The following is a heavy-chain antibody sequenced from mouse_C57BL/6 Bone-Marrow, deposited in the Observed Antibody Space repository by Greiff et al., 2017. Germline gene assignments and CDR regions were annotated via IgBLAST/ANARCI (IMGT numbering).Heavy chain of an antibody. CDR1: GYTFTGYW. CDR2: ILPGSGST. D-gene: IGHD1-1*01. V-gene: IGHV1-9*01. CDR3: ASPDYYCGSSRFAY. Sequence: QVQLQQSGAELMKPGASVKLSCKATGYTFTGYWIEWVKQRPGHGLEWIGEILPGSGSTNYNEKFQGKATFTADTSSNTAYMQLSSLTTEDSAIYYCASPDYYCGSSRFAYWGQGTLVTVSA. J-gene: IGHJ3*01.